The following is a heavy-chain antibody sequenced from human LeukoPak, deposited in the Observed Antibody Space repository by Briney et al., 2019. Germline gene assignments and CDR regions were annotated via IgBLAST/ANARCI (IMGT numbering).Heavy chain of an antibody. Sequence: SETLSLTCTVSGGSISSGSYYWSWIRQPAGKGLEWIGRIYTSGSTNYNPSLKSRVTISVDTSKNQFSLKLSSVTAADTAVYYCAREAVTKIYYYYYMDVWGKGTTVTISS. CDR1: GGSISSGSYY. CDR2: IYTSGST. D-gene: IGHD4-17*01. V-gene: IGHV4-61*02. CDR3: AREAVTKIYYYYYMDV. J-gene: IGHJ6*03.